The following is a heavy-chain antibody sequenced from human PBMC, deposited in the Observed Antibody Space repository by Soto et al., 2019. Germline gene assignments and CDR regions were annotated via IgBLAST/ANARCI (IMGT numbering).Heavy chain of an antibody. CDR2: IDPSVSYT. J-gene: IGHJ3*01. D-gene: IGHD6-19*01. V-gene: IGHV5-10-1*01. CDR1: GYTCTSYW. Sequence: GESLKICSKGSGYTCTSYWIRWVRQTTGKGLEWMGRIDPSVSYTNYSPSFQAPVTISADKSISTAYLRWSSLKASDTDMYYCASPGVAGSLDPFDVRGPGTLVTVSS. CDR3: ASPGVAGSLDPFDV.